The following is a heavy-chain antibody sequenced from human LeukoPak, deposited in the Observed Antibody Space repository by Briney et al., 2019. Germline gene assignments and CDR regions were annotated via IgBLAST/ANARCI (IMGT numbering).Heavy chain of an antibody. J-gene: IGHJ4*02. CDR2: INPNSGGT. Sequence: ASVKVSCKASGYTFTGYYMHWVRRAPGQGLEWMGRINPNSGGTNYAQKFQGRVTMTRDTSISTAYMELSRLRSDDTAVYCCARNDYGSGIYYWGQGTLVTVSS. D-gene: IGHD3-10*01. V-gene: IGHV1-2*06. CDR3: ARNDYGSGIYY. CDR1: GYTFTGYY.